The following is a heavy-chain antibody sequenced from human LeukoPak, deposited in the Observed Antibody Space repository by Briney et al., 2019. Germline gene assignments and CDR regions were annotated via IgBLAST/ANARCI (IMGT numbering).Heavy chain of an antibody. D-gene: IGHD1-14*01. CDR3: ARDIGRNDAFEI. V-gene: IGHV4-59*01. Sequence: SETLSLTCTVSGGPISSDYYWSWIRQPPGKGLEWIGYIYYSGNTNYNPSLKSRVTMSVDTSKNQFSLKLSSVTAVDTALYCCARDIGRNDAFEIWGQGTMVSVSS. J-gene: IGHJ3*02. CDR2: IYYSGNT. CDR1: GGPISSDYY.